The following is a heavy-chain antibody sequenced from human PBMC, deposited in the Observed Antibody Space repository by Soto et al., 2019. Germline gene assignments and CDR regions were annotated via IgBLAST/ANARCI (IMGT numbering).Heavy chain of an antibody. D-gene: IGHD6-13*01. J-gene: IGHJ4*02. Sequence: QVQLVESGGGVVQPGNSLRLSCAGSGFPFSAEAMHWVRQAPGKGLEWVAAISYDGNNKNHADSVKGRFTGSRDNSKNTLYLQIYSLRPEDTAVYYCARDYSSGWCLDYWGQGSLVTVSS. CDR1: GFPFSAEA. CDR3: ARDYSSGWCLDY. CDR2: ISYDGNNK. V-gene: IGHV3-30-3*01.